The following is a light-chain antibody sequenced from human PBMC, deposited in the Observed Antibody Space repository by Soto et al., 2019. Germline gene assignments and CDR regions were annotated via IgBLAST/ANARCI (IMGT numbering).Light chain of an antibody. Sequence: QSVLTQPASVSGSPGQSITISCTGTSSDVGSYKFVSWYQQHPGKAPKLMIYEGNKRPSGVSDRFSGSKSGNTASLTISGLQAEDEADYYCSSYTSISTQVFGGGTKLTVL. CDR2: EGN. V-gene: IGLV2-14*02. J-gene: IGLJ3*02. CDR1: SSDVGSYKF. CDR3: SSYTSISTQV.